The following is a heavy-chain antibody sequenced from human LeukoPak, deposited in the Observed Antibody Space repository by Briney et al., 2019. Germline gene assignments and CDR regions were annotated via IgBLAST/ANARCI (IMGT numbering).Heavy chain of an antibody. J-gene: IGHJ4*02. Sequence: GGSLRLSCAASGFTFSGHWMSWVRQAPGKGLEWVANINQGGSDKYYVDSVKGRFTISRDNANNLLYLQLNSLRGEDTAVYYCTRDRSRAEDDWGQGTLVTVSS. V-gene: IGHV3-7*01. CDR3: TRDRSRAEDD. D-gene: IGHD1-14*01. CDR1: GFTFSGHW. CDR2: INQGGSDK.